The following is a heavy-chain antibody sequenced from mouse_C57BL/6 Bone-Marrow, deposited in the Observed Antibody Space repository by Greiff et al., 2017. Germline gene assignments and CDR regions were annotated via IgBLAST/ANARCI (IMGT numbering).Heavy chain of an antibody. CDR2: IHPNSGST. J-gene: IGHJ2*01. V-gene: IGHV1-64*01. D-gene: IGHD1-1*01. CDR1: GYTFTSYW. CDR3: ARLTTVVAFDY. Sequence: QVQLQQPGAELVKPGASVKLSCKASGYTFTSYWMHWVKQRPGQGLEWIGMIHPNSGSTNYNEKFKSKATLTVDKSSSTAYMQLSSLTSEDSAVYYCARLTTVVAFDYWGQGTTLTVSS.